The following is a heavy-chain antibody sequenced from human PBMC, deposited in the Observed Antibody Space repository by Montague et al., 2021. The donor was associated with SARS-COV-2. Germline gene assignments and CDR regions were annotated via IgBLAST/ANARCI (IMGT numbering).Heavy chain of an antibody. CDR3: ARGQEGYAINWYLNY. Sequence: SETLSLTCTVSGGSISNYYWSWIRQPPGKGLEWIGEINQRGSTNNNPSFKTRVPISIDTANNQFSLKLSSVTAADAAVYYCARGQEGYAINWYLNYWGQGNLVTVSS. V-gene: IGHV4-59*01. D-gene: IGHD2-8*01. CDR1: GGSISNYY. J-gene: IGHJ4*02. CDR2: INQRGST.